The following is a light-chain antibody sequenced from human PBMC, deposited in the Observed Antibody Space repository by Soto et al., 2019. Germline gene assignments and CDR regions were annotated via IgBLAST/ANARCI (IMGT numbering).Light chain of an antibody. CDR1: SSNIGSSY. V-gene: IGLV1-47*01. CDR2: RNN. CDR3: AAWEASVHGPWV. J-gene: IGLJ3*02. Sequence: QSVLTQPPSASGTPGQRVTISCSGSSSNIGSSYVYWYRQLPGTAPKLLIYRNNQRPSGVPDRFSGSKSGTSASLAISGFRSEDESDYYCAAWEASVHGPWVFGGGTKLTVL.